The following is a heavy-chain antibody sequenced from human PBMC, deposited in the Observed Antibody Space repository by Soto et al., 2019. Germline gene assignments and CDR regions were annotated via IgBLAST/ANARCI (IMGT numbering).Heavy chain of an antibody. V-gene: IGHV3-23*01. CDR1: GFTFSSYA. D-gene: IGHD1-26*01. J-gene: IGHJ1*01. CDR3: AVRPEGATTSECFKH. CDR2: ISGSGGST. Sequence: EVQLLESGGGLVQPGGSLRLSCAASGFTFSSYAMSWVRQAPVKGLEWVSAISGSGGSTYYADSVKGRFTISRDNSKNTLYLQMNSLRAEDTAVYYCAVRPEGATTSECFKHWGQFTLGTVSS.